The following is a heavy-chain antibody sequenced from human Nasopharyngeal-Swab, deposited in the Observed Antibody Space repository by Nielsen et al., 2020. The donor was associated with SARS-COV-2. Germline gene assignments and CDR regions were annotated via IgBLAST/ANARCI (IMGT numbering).Heavy chain of an antibody. CDR3: ARAVEAYYYYGMDV. D-gene: IGHD5-24*01. Sequence: WIRQPPGKGLEWIGSIYYSGSTYYNPSLKSRVTISVDTSKNQFSLKLSSVTAADTAVYYCARAVEAYYYYGMDVWGQGTTVTVSS. J-gene: IGHJ6*02. CDR2: IYYSGST. V-gene: IGHV4-39*01.